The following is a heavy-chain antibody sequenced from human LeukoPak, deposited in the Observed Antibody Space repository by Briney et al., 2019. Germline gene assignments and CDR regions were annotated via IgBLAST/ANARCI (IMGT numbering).Heavy chain of an antibody. J-gene: IGHJ4*02. CDR2: IREDGSEK. D-gene: IGHD5-12*01. CDR1: GFTFSSYW. V-gene: IGHV3-7*03. Sequence: GGSLRLSCAASGFTFSSYWMTWVRQAPGKGLEWVANIREDGSEKYYVDSVKGRFTISRDSSKNTLYLQMNSLRAEDTAVYYCAKDGREWPRSLDYWGQGTLVTVSS. CDR3: AKDGREWPRSLDY.